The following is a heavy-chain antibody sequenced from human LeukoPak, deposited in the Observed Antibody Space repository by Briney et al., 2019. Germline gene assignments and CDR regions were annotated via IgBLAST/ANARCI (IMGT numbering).Heavy chain of an antibody. CDR3: ARGRYDSGGYYFDY. J-gene: IGHJ4*02. CDR1: GYTFTTYA. CDR2: SNAGTGNT. D-gene: IGHD3-22*01. V-gene: IGHV1-3*02. Sequence: ASVKASCKASGYTFTTYAMHWVRQAPGQRLEWMGWSNAGTGNTEYSPEFQGRVTITRDTSASTAYMELSGLRSGDMAVYYCARGRYDSGGYYFDYWGQGTLVTVSS.